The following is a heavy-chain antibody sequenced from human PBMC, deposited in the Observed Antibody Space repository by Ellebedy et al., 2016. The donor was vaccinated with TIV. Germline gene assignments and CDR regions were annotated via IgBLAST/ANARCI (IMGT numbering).Heavy chain of an antibody. CDR1: GFTFSSYA. CDR3: ARAILYSSSWYYFDY. CDR2: ISGSGGST. D-gene: IGHD6-13*01. Sequence: GESLKISXAASGFTFSSYAMSWVRQAPGKGLEWVSVISGSGGSTYYADSVKGRFTISRDNSKNTLYLQMNSLRAEDTAVYYCARAILYSSSWYYFDYWGQGTLVTVSS. J-gene: IGHJ4*02. V-gene: IGHV3-23*01.